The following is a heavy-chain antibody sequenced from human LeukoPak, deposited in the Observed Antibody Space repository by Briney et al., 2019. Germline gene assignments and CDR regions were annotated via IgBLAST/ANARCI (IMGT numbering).Heavy chain of an antibody. J-gene: IGHJ5*02. Sequence: GGSLRLSCAASGFTFSSYEMNWVPQAPGKGLEWFSYISSSGSTIYYADSVKGRFTISRDNAKNSLYLQMNSLRAEDTAVYYCARGDGAYGDYVLDGSKENWFDPWGQGTLVTVSS. CDR3: ARGDGAYGDYVLDGSKENWFDP. CDR2: ISSSGSTI. D-gene: IGHD4-17*01. CDR1: GFTFSSYE. V-gene: IGHV3-48*03.